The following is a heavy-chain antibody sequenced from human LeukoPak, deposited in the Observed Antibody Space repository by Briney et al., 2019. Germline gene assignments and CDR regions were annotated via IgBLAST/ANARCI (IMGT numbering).Heavy chain of an antibody. J-gene: IGHJ2*01. CDR3: ARGLGVVTAQSEQPKPRYFNL. V-gene: IGHV1-18*01. Sequence: ASVKVSCKASGYTFISYGVSWVRQAPGQGLEWMGWISGYNGNTNYAQNLQGRVTMTTDTSTSTAYMELRSLRSDDTAVYYCARGLGVVTAQSEQPKPRYFNLWGRGTQVTVSS. CDR1: GYTFISYG. D-gene: IGHD2-21*02. CDR2: ISGYNGNT.